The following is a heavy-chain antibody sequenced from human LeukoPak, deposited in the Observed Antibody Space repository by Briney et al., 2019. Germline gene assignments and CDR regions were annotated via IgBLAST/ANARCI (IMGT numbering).Heavy chain of an antibody. CDR2: IYYSGST. CDR1: GGSFSGYY. Sequence: SETLSLTCAVYGGSFSGYYWSWIRQPPGKGLEWIGTIYYSGSTNYNPSLKSRVTISVDTSKNQFSLKLSSVTAADTAVYYCARATNYYGSGSYDNRFDPWGQGTLVTVSS. J-gene: IGHJ5*02. D-gene: IGHD3-10*01. CDR3: ARATNYYGSGSYDNRFDP. V-gene: IGHV4-34*01.